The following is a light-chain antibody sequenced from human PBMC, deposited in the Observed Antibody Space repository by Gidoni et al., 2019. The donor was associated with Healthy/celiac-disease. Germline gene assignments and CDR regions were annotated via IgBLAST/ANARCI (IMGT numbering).Light chain of an antibody. Sequence: QSALTQPRSVSGSPGQSVTISCTGTSSDVGGYNYVSWYQQRPGNAPKLMTYDVSQRPSGVPDRFSGSKSGNTASLTISGLQAEDEADYYCCSYAGSRVFGGGTKLTV. CDR1: SSDVGGYNY. CDR2: DVS. V-gene: IGLV2-11*01. CDR3: CSYAGSRV. J-gene: IGLJ3*02.